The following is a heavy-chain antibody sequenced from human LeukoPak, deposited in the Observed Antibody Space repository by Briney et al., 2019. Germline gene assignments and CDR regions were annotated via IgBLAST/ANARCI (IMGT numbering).Heavy chain of an antibody. D-gene: IGHD6-6*01. Sequence: PGRSLRLSGAASGFTFSSYGMHWVRQAPGKGLEWVAVISYDGSNKYYADSVKGRFTISRDNSKNTLYLQMNSLRAEDTAVYYCAKEVAPPRYSSSSGQFDYWGQGTLVTVSS. CDR2: ISYDGSNK. J-gene: IGHJ4*02. V-gene: IGHV3-30*18. CDR1: GFTFSSYG. CDR3: AKEVAPPRYSSSSGQFDY.